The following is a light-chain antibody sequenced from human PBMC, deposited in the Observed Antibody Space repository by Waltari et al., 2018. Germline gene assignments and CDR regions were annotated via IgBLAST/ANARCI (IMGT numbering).Light chain of an antibody. V-gene: IGKV3-20*01. CDR3: QKYDRLPAT. CDR2: GSS. CDR1: QSVSRF. J-gene: IGKJ1*01. Sequence: EIVLTPSPVTLSLSPGERGPLSCRASQSVSRFLAWYQQKPGQAPRLLIYGSSTRATGIPDRFSGSGSGTDFSLTISRLEPEDFAVYYCQKYDRLPATFGQGTKVEIK.